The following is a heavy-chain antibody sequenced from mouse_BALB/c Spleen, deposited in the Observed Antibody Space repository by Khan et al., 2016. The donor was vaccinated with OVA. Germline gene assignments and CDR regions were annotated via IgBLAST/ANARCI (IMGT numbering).Heavy chain of an antibody. CDR1: GYPFSVYW. V-gene: IGHV1-7*01. Sequence: QVQLKQSGAELANPGASVKMSCKSSGYPFSVYWIYWLKQRPGQGLVWIGYINPSSGYSDYNQRFKDKATLTADKSSTTAYMQLSRLTSEDSGFYFCARRSFYGDLWYFDVWGAGTTVTVS. CDR2: INPSSGYS. D-gene: IGHD2-13*01. J-gene: IGHJ1*01. CDR3: ARRSFYGDLWYFDV.